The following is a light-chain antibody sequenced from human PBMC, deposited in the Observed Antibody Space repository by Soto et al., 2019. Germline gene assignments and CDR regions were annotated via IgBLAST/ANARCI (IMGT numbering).Light chain of an antibody. J-gene: IGLJ1*01. V-gene: IGLV2-14*03. Sequence: QYALTQPASVSGSPGQSITISCTGTSSDIGHYDYVSWYQQHPGKAPKLMIYHVTYRPSGVSNRYSVSKSGNSASLTISGLQADDEADYYCCSLTTSHTYVFGSGTQLTVL. CDR1: SSDIGHYDY. CDR2: HVT. CDR3: CSLTTSHTYV.